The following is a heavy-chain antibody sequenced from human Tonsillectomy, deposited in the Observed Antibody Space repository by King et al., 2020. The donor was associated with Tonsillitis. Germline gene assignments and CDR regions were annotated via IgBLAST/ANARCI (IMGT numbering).Heavy chain of an antibody. D-gene: IGHD4/OR15-4a*01. J-gene: IGHJ3*02. V-gene: IGHV1-18*04. CDR3: ARECAYYPLDAFDI. CDR2: ISAYNGHT. CDR1: GYTFTDYG. Sequence: QLVQSGAEVKRPGASVKVSCKASGYTFTDYGLTWVRQAPGQGLEWMGWISAYNGHTNYAQRIQGRVTMTTNTSTNTVYMELRSLRSDDTAIYYCARECAYYPLDAFDIWGQGTMVPVSS.